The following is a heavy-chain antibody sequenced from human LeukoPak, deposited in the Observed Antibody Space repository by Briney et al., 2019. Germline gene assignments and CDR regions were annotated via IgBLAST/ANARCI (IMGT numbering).Heavy chain of an antibody. CDR1: GFTFSSYS. D-gene: IGHD6-13*01. V-gene: IGHV3-21*01. J-gene: IGHJ4*02. CDR3: VTAAGLGVYYFDY. Sequence: GSLRLSCAASGFTFSSYSMNWVRQAPGKGLEWVSSISSSSSYIYYADSVKGRFTISRDNAKNSLYLQMNSLRAEDTAVYYCVTAAGLGVYYFDYWGQRTLVTVSS. CDR2: ISSSSSYI.